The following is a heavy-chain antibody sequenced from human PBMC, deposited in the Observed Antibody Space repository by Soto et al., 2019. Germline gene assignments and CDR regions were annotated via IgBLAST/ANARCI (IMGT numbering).Heavy chain of an antibody. CDR3: VKQAHGLDGVAFDY. Sequence: GGSLRLSWSASGFIFSESTRYWFRQVPGKGLEAISAVSTSGRSTYYAASLKDRFTISRDNSKNTLFLQMGSLRPEDTAIYYCVKQAHGLDGVAFDYWGQGTQVTVSS. CDR1: GFIFSEST. D-gene: IGHD2-15*01. J-gene: IGHJ4*02. V-gene: IGHV3-64*03. CDR2: VSTSGRST.